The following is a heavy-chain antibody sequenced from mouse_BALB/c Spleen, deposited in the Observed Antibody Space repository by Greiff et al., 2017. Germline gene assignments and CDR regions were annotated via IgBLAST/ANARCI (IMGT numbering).Heavy chain of an antibody. CDR1: GFSLTSYG. V-gene: IGHV2-9*02. Sequence: VKLVESGPGLVAPSQSLSITCTVSGFSLTSYGVHWVRQPPGKGLEWLGVIWAGGSTNYNSALMSRLSISKDNSKSQVFLKMNSLQTDDTAMYYCARDRSTMITTFAYWGQGTLVTVSA. CDR3: ARDRSTMITTFAY. J-gene: IGHJ3*01. D-gene: IGHD2-4*01. CDR2: IWAGGST.